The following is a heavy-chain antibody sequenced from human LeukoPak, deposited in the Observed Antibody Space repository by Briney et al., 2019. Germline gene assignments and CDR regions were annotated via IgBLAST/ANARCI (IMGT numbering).Heavy chain of an antibody. D-gene: IGHD1-26*01. V-gene: IGHV3-23*01. J-gene: IGHJ6*02. CDR1: GFTFRSYG. CDR2: ITGSGGSI. CDR3: AKHSGRYPLPGMDV. Sequence: GGSLRLSCAASGFTFRSYGMSWVRQARGKGLEWVSAITGSGGSIFYADSVKGRFTIARDNYKHTLSLQMNSLRAEDTAVYYCAKHSGRYPLPGMDVWGQGTTVTVSS.